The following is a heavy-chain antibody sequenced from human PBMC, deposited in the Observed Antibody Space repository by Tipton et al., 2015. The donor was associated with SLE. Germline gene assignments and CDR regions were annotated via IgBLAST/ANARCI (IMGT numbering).Heavy chain of an antibody. D-gene: IGHD1-26*01. J-gene: IGHJ4*02. Sequence: LRLSCTVSGGSISSSSYYWSWIRQPPGKGLEWIGEINHSGSTNYNPSLKSRVTISVDTSKNQFSLKLSSVTAADTAVYYCARVGANGSRYWGQGTLVTVSS. CDR3: ARVGANGSRY. CDR1: GGSISSSSYY. V-gene: IGHV4-39*07. CDR2: INHSGST.